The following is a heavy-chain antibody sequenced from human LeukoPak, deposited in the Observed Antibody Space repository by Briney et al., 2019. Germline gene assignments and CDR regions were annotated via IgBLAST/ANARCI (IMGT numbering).Heavy chain of an antibody. CDR2: IKSKTDGGTT. CDR1: GFTFSNAW. V-gene: IGHV3-15*01. Sequence: GRSLRLSCAASGFTFSNAWMTWVRQAPGKGLELVGRIKSKTDGGTTDYAAPVKGRFTISRDDSKNTLYLQMNSLQTEDTAVYYCTREAVTANGYFDYWGQGTLVTVSS. J-gene: IGHJ4*02. D-gene: IGHD2-21*02. CDR3: TREAVTANGYFDY.